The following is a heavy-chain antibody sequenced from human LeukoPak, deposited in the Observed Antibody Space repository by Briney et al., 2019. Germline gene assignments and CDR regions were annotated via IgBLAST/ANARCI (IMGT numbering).Heavy chain of an antibody. CDR2: INGSGDKT. V-gene: IGHV3-23*01. CDR3: AKPARTDYADY. Sequence: GGSLRLSCAASGFTLSNCAMNWVRQAPGKGLEWVSSINGSGDKTYYADSVKGRFTISRDNSKNTLYLQMNSLRAEDTAVYYCAKPARTDYADYWGQGTLVTVSS. D-gene: IGHD1-14*01. J-gene: IGHJ4*02. CDR1: GFTLSNCA.